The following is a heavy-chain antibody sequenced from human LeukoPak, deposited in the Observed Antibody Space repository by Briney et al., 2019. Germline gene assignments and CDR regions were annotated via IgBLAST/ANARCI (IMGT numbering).Heavy chain of an antibody. Sequence: SETLSLTCTVSGGSISSTTYYWGWIRQPPGRGLEWIGYIYYSGNTYYNPSLKSRLTISVDTSKNQFSLKLSSVTAADTAVYYCARGAYYFDYWGQGTLVTVSS. V-gene: IGHV4-30-4*01. CDR2: IYYSGNT. CDR3: ARGAYYFDY. CDR1: GGSISSTTYY. J-gene: IGHJ4*02.